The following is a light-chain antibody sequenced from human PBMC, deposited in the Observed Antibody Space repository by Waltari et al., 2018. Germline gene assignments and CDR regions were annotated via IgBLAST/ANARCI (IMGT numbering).Light chain of an antibody. CDR3: QQYYAFPRT. CDR2: AVS. V-gene: IGKV1-8*01. CDR1: QVIRTY. Sequence: AIRVTQSPSSLPASTGDSVTITCRASQVIRTYLGWYQQKPGKAPKLLLYAVSTLQSGVPSRFSGSGSGTDFALHIQNLQSEDFATYFCQQYYAFPRTFGQGTRVEV. J-gene: IGKJ1*01.